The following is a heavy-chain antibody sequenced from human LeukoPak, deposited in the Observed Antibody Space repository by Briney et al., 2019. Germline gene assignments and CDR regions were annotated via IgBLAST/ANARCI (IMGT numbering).Heavy chain of an antibody. CDR3: ARDSGGSPFDI. J-gene: IGHJ3*02. CDR1: GFSLSGNG. Sequence: GGSLRLSCAASGFSLSGNGMHWVRQAPAKGLEWVAVIWADGSSKYYADSVKGRFTISRDNSENTLYLQMNSLRAEDTAVYYCARDSGGSPFDIWGQGTMVTVSS. V-gene: IGHV3-33*01. D-gene: IGHD6-19*01. CDR2: IWADGSSK.